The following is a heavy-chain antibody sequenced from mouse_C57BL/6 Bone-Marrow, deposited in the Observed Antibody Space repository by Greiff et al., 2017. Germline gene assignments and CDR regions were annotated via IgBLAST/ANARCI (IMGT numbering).Heavy chain of an antibody. Sequence: EVMLVKSGGGLVKPGGSLKLSCAASGFTFSSYAMSWVRQTPEKRLEWVATISDGGSYTYYPDNVKGRFTISRDNAKNNLYLQMSHLKSEDTAMYYCARDYYGSSPYWYFDVWGTGTTVTVSS. V-gene: IGHV5-4*01. CDR1: GFTFSSYA. CDR3: ARDYYGSSPYWYFDV. J-gene: IGHJ1*03. D-gene: IGHD1-1*01. CDR2: ISDGGSYT.